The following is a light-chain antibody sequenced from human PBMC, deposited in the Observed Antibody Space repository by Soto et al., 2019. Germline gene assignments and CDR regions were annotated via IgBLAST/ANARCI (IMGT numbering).Light chain of an antibody. CDR1: ETINTW. CDR3: QQYSSYPLT. J-gene: IGKJ4*01. CDR2: DAS. Sequence: DIQMTQSPSSLSVSVGDRVTITCRASETINTWLAWYQQKPGKAPKILIYDASKLERGVPSRLSGSGSGAEFTLTISSLQPHDLATYYCQQYSSYPLTFGGGTKVE. V-gene: IGKV1-5*01.